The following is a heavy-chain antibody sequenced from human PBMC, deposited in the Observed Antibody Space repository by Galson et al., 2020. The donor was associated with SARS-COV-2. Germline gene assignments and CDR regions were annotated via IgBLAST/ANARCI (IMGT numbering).Heavy chain of an antibody. J-gene: IGHJ4*02. CDR1: GGSTSSYY. D-gene: IGHD5-12*01. CDR3: ARDQFGWLQLQGYFDY. V-gene: IGHV4-4*07. Sequence: SETLSLTCTVSGGSTSSYYWSWIRQPAGKGLEWIGRIYTIGSTNYNPSLKSRVTMSVDTSKNQFSLKLSSVTAADTAVYYCARDQFGWLQLQGYFDYWGQGTLVTVSS. CDR2: IYTIGST.